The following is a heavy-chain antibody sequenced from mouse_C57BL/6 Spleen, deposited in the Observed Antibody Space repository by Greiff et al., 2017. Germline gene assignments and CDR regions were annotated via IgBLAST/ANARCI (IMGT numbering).Heavy chain of an antibody. Sequence: QVQLQQPGAELVMPGASVKLSCKASGYTFTSYWMHWVKQRPGQGLEWIGEIDPSDSYTNYNQKFKGKFTLTVDKSSSTAYMQLSSLTSEDSAVYYCAKGYGSLYAMDYWGQGTSVTVSS. CDR3: AKGYGSLYAMDY. D-gene: IGHD1-1*01. J-gene: IGHJ4*01. V-gene: IGHV1-69*01. CDR2: IDPSDSYT. CDR1: GYTFTSYW.